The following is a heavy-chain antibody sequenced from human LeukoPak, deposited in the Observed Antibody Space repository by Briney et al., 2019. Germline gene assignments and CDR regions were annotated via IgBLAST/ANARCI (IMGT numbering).Heavy chain of an antibody. CDR2: ICYDGSNK. CDR1: GFTFSSYG. CDR3: ARDLSGIDY. J-gene: IGHJ4*02. Sequence: PGGSLRLSCAASGFTFSSYGMHWVRQAPGKGLEWVAVICYDGSNKYYADSVKGTFTISRDNSKNTLYLQMTSLRAEDTAVYYCARDLSGIDYWGQGTLVTVSS. V-gene: IGHV3-33*01. D-gene: IGHD2/OR15-2a*01.